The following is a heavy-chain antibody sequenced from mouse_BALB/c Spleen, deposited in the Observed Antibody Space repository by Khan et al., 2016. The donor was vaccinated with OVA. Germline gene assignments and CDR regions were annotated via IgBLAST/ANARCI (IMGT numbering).Heavy chain of an antibody. V-gene: IGHV7-3*02. Sequence: EVELVESGGGLVQPGGSLGLSCATSGFTFIDYYMSWVRQPPGKALEWLGFIRNKANGYSTEYSASVKGRFTISRDNSQSILYLQMNTLRAEDSATYYCVRNIRDNGFDYWGQGTTITVSS. J-gene: IGHJ2*01. CDR1: GFTFIDYY. D-gene: IGHD1-3*01. CDR2: IRNKANGYST. CDR3: VRNIRDNGFDY.